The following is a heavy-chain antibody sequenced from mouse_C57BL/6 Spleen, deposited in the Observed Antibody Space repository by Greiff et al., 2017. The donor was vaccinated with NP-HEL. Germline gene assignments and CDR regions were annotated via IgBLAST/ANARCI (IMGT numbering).Heavy chain of an antibody. CDR2: INPSNGGT. J-gene: IGHJ1*03. CDR1: GYTFTSYW. Sequence: VQLQQPGTELVKPGASVKLSCKASGYTFTSYWMHWVKQRPGQGLEWIGNINPSNGGTNYNEKFKSKATLTVDKSSSTAYMQLSSLTSEDSAVYYGARPGPHYYGSSLWYFDVWGTGTTVTVSS. V-gene: IGHV1-53*01. CDR3: ARPGPHYYGSSLWYFDV. D-gene: IGHD1-1*01.